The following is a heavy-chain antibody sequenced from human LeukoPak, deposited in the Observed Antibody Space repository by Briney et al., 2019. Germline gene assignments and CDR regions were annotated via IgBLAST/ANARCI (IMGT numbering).Heavy chain of an antibody. V-gene: IGHV1-2*02. D-gene: IGHD2-15*01. CDR2: INPNSGGT. J-gene: IGHJ4*02. Sequence: ASVKVSCKASGYTFTGYYMHWVRQAPGQGLEWMGWINPNSGGTNYAQKFQDRVTMTRDTSISTAYMELSRLRSDDTAVYYCARSVGLVVVAALNWGQGTLVTVSS. CDR1: GYTFTGYY. CDR3: ARSVGLVVVAALN.